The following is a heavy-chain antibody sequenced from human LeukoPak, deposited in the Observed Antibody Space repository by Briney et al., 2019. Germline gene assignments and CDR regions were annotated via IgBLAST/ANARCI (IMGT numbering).Heavy chain of an antibody. CDR2: MSDIGPNT. CDR1: GFGVSDYA. J-gene: IGHJ3*02. D-gene: IGHD3-3*01. CDR3: ARRLSLRFDAFAI. V-gene: IGHV3-23*01. Sequence: GGSLRLSCAASGFGVSDYAMTWIRQSPGKGLEWVSSMSDIGPNTYYADSVKGRFTISRDTSKNTVFLQMDSLRAEDTALYYCARRLSLRFDAFAIWGPGTMVTVSS.